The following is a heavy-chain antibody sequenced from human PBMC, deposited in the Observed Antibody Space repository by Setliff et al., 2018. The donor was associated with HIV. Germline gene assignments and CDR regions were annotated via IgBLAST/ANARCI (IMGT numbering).Heavy chain of an antibody. Sequence: SETLSLTCTVSGGSISSYYWSWIRQPPGKGLEWIGEINHSGSTNYNPSLKSRVTISVDTSKNQFSLKLSSVTAADTAVYYCARRGHRSIYDPYQYNYFDPWGQGTLVTVSS. CDR2: INHSGST. V-gene: IGHV4-34*01. CDR3: ARRGHRSIYDPYQYNYFDP. D-gene: IGHD5-18*01. J-gene: IGHJ5*02. CDR1: GGSISSYY.